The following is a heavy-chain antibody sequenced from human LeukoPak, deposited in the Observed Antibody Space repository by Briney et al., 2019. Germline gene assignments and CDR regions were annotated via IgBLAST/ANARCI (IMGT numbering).Heavy chain of an antibody. CDR2: INPNSGGT. J-gene: IGHJ4*02. CDR3: ARDSVSSRHYYGSGSYYRY. D-gene: IGHD3-10*01. Sequence: WASVKVSCKASGYTFTGYYMHWVRQAPGQGLEWMGWINPNSGGTNYAQKFQGRVTMTRDTSISTAYMELSRLRSDDTAVYYCARDSVSSRHYYGSGSYYRYWGQGTLVTVSS. V-gene: IGHV1-2*02. CDR1: GYTFTGYY.